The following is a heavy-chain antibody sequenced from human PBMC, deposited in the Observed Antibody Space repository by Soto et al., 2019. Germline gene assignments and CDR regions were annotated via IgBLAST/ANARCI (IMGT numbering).Heavy chain of an antibody. V-gene: IGHV3-23*01. CDR1: GFTFSNYD. D-gene: IGHD4-4*01. CDR2: ISGSGAHT. Sequence: EVQLLESGGALVQPGGSLRLSCAASGFTFSNYDMSWVRQAPGKGLEWVSGISGSGAHTYHTDSVKGRFTISSDNSKSTLYLQMHRLRAGDTAVYYCVRQTKLATVTENVGFYYGMDVWGQGTTVTVSS. CDR3: VRQTKLATVTENVGFYYGMDV. J-gene: IGHJ6*01.